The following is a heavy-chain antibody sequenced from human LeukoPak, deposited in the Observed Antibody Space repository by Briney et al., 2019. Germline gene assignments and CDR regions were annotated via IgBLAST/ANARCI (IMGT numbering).Heavy chain of an antibody. CDR2: TSSSSSTI. J-gene: IGHJ6*02. Sequence: PGGSLRLSCAASGFTFSGYDMSWVRQAPGKGLEWVSYTSSSSSTIYYADSVKSRFTISRDNAKNSLYLQMNSLRAEDTAVYHCARLRYYGMDVWGQGTTVTVSS. CDR3: ARLRYYGMDV. CDR1: GFTFSGYD. V-gene: IGHV3-48*04.